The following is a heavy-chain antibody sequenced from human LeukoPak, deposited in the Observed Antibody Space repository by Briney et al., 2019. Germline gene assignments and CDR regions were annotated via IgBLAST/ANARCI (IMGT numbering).Heavy chain of an antibody. J-gene: IGHJ6*02. D-gene: IGHD2-21*02. CDR1: GGSFTDYY. CDR2: IHHRAGA. CDR3: ARGPVRDDGLTGISYYFGLDV. V-gene: IGHV4-34*01. Sequence: SETLSLTCAVYGGSFTDYYWSWIRHLPGKGLEWIGEIHHRAGANYNPSLWGRVTISADTSKNQFSLHLTSVTAADTATFYCARGPVRDDGLTGISYYFGLDVWGHGATVTVFS.